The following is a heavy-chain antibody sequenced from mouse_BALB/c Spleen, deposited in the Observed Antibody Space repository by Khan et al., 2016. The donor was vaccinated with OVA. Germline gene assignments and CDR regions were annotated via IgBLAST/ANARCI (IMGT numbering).Heavy chain of an antibody. D-gene: IGHD1-1*01. V-gene: IGHV1-20*02. CDR1: GYSFTGYF. Sequence: EVQLVESGPELVKPGASVKISCKASGYSFTGYFMNWVMQSHGKSLEWIGRINPHIGETFYNQKFKGKATLTVDESSSTAHMELRSLASEDSAVYYCARIYGSDSDYWGQGTTLTVSS. J-gene: IGHJ2*01. CDR3: ARIYGSDSDY. CDR2: INPHIGET.